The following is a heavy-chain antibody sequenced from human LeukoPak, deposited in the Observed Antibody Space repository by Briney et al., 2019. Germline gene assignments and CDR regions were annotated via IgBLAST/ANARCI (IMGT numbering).Heavy chain of an antibody. Sequence: SETLSLTCTVSGDSISSSTYYWGWIRQPPGKELEWIGSFYYSGSTYYNPSLKSRVTISVDTSKNQFSLKLTSVTAADTAVYYCARHIVAYNWFDPWGQGTLVTVSS. CDR3: ARHIVAYNWFDP. J-gene: IGHJ5*02. V-gene: IGHV4-39*01. D-gene: IGHD2-21*01. CDR2: FYYSGST. CDR1: GDSISSSTYY.